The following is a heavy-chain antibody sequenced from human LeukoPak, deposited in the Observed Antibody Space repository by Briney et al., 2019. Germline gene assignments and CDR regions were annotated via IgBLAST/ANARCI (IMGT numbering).Heavy chain of an antibody. Sequence: GGSLRLSCAASGFTFSSYAMSWVRQAPGKGLEWVSAISGSGGSTYYADSVKGRFTISRDNSKNTLYLQMNSLRAEDTAVYYCARGTHFWSGYYTWYYGMDVWGQGTTVTVSS. J-gene: IGHJ6*02. CDR2: ISGSGGST. D-gene: IGHD3-3*02. CDR1: GFTFSSYA. CDR3: ARGTHFWSGYYTWYYGMDV. V-gene: IGHV3-23*01.